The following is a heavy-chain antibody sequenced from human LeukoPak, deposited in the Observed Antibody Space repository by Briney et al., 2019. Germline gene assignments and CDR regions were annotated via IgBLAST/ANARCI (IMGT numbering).Heavy chain of an antibody. CDR3: TTDARTFRGVYVSRAFDI. Sequence: GGSLRLSCAAAGFTFSSYAMHWVRQVAGKGLEWVSGISGSGESKFYADSVKGRFTVSRDNSKNTLYLQMNSLRVEDTAVYYCTTDARTFRGVYVSRAFDIWGQGTMVTVSS. CDR2: ISGSGESK. CDR1: GFTFSSYA. J-gene: IGHJ3*02. D-gene: IGHD3-10*01. V-gene: IGHV3-23*01.